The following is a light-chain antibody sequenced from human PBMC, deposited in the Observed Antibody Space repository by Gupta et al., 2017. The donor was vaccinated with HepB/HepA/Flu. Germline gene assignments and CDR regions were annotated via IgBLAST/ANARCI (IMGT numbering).Light chain of an antibody. J-gene: IGLJ2*01. CDR2: GKN. CDR3: NSRDSSGNHNVV. CDR1: SLRSYY. Sequence: SSALTQDPAVSVALGQTVRITCQGDSLRSYYASWYQQKPGQAPVLVIYGKNNRPSGIPDRFSGSSSGNTASLTITGAQAEDEADYYCNSRDSSGNHNVVFGGGTKLTVL. V-gene: IGLV3-19*01.